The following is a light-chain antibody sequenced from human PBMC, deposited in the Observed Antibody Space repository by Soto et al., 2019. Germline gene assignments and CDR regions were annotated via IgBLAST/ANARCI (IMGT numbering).Light chain of an antibody. V-gene: IGKV3-20*01. CDR1: QSVSNNY. Sequence: EIVLTQSPGTLSLSPGERATLSCRASQSVSNNYLAWYQQKPGQAPRLLIYGASSRATGIPDRFSGSGSGTDFTLTISCLQSEDFATYYCQQYYSFPSALGQGTKVDNK. CDR2: GAS. J-gene: IGKJ1*01. CDR3: QQYYSFPSA.